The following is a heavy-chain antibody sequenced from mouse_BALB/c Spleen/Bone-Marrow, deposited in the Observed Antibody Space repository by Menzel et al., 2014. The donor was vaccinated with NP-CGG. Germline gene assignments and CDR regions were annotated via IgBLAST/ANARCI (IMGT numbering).Heavy chain of an antibody. Sequence: DVKLQESGAELVKPGASVKLSCTASGFNIKDTYMHWVKQRPEQGLEWIGRIDPANGNTKYDPKFQGKATITADTSPNTAYLQLSSLTSEDTAVYYCASYYYGHYFDYWGQGTTLTVSS. V-gene: IGHV14-3*02. CDR1: GFNIKDTY. D-gene: IGHD1-1*01. J-gene: IGHJ2*01. CDR3: ASYYYGHYFDY. CDR2: IDPANGNT.